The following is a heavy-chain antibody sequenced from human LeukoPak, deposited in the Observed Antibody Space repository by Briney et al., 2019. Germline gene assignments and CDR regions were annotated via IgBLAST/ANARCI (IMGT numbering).Heavy chain of an antibody. D-gene: IGHD3-22*01. V-gene: IGHV3-15*01. CDR3: TTENPPLNKGVITMIVLDSAFDI. CDR2: IKSKTDGGTT. CDR1: GFTFSNAW. Sequence: GGSLRLSCAASGFTFSNAWMSWVRQAPGKGLEWVGRIKSKTDGGTTDYAAPVKGRFNISRDDSKNTLYLQMNSMKTEDTAVYYCTTENPPLNKGVITMIVLDSAFDIWGQGTMVTVSS. J-gene: IGHJ3*02.